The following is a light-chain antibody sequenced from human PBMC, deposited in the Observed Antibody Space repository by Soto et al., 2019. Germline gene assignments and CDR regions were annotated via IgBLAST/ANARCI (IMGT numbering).Light chain of an antibody. Sequence: EVVLTQSPRTLSLSPGDRATLSCRSSQSVDSSYFAWYQQKRGQGPRLLIYGASRRATGIPDRFSGSGAGTDFTLTITRLEPEDFAVYYCQQYGDSVWTFGQGTKVDIK. V-gene: IGKV3-20*01. J-gene: IGKJ1*01. CDR3: QQYGDSVWT. CDR2: GAS. CDR1: QSVDSSY.